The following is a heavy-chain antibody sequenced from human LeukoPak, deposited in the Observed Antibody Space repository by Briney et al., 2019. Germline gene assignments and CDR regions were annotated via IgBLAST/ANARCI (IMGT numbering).Heavy chain of an antibody. CDR1: GFTFGDHA. Sequence: GGSLRLSCTTSGFTFGDHAMSWVRQAPGKGLEWVAFIRSKAYRGTTEYAASVEDRFTISRDDSKSIAYLQMDSLTSEDTAVYYCTRGPIHLWLHNGMDVWGQGTTVTVSS. D-gene: IGHD5-18*01. J-gene: IGHJ6*02. V-gene: IGHV3-49*04. CDR2: IRSKAYRGTT. CDR3: TRGPIHLWLHNGMDV.